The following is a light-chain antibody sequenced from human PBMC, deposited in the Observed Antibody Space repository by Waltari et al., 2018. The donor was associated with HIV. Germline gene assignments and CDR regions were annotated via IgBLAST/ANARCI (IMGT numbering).Light chain of an antibody. V-gene: IGKV1-39*01. CDR3: QQSYSTPQT. Sequence: DIQMTQSPSSLSASVGDSVTITCRASQSISSYLNWYQQKPGKAPKLLIYAASSLQSGVPSRFSGSGSGTDSTLTISSLQPEDFATYYCQQSYSTPQTFGQGTKVEIK. J-gene: IGKJ1*01. CDR1: QSISSY. CDR2: AAS.